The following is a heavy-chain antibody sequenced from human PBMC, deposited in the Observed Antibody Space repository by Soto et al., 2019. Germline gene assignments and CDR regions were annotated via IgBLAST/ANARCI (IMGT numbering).Heavy chain of an antibody. CDR3: ARHRHPRGTVGATSPLDP. CDR2: HYSGGST. V-gene: IGHV3-53*01. D-gene: IGHD1-26*01. CDR1: GFSVSSNY. J-gene: IGHJ5*02. Sequence: QTGGSLRLSCAISGFSVSSNYLSWVRQAPGKGLEWVSVHYSGGSTYYADSVQGRFTISRDKSNNTLYLQMRRVRAEDTAVYFCARHRHPRGTVGATSPLDPWGQGTQVTVSS.